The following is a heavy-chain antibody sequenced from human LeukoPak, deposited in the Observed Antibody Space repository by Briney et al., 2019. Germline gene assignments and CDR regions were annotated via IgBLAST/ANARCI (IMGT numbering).Heavy chain of an antibody. J-gene: IGHJ5*02. Sequence: ASVKVSCKVSGYTLTELSMHWVRQAPGKGLEWMGSFDPEDGETIYAQKFQGRVTMTEDTSTDTAYMELSSLRSEDTAVYYCATPYSSGWYVRGWFDPWGQGTLVTVSS. CDR3: ATPYSSGWYVRGWFDP. V-gene: IGHV1-24*01. CDR1: GYTLTELS. CDR2: FDPEDGET. D-gene: IGHD6-19*01.